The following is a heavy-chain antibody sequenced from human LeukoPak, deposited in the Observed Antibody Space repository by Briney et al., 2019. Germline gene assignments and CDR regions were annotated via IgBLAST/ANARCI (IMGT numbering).Heavy chain of an antibody. CDR2: ISAYNGNT. D-gene: IGHD3-16*01. CDR3: ARDLGRGINYYFDY. J-gene: IGHJ4*02. V-gene: IGHV1-18*01. CDR1: GYTFTSYA. Sequence: GASVKVSCKASGYTFTSYAMHWVRQAPGQGLEWMGWISAYNGNTNYAQKLQGRVTMTTDTSTSTAYMELRSLRSDDTAVYYCARDLGRGINYYFDYWGQGTLVTVSS.